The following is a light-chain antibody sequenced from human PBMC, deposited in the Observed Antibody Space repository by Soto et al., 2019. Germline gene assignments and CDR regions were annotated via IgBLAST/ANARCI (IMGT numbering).Light chain of an antibody. J-gene: IGKJ1*01. V-gene: IGKV3-20*01. Sequence: EIVLTQSPGTLSLSPGERATLSCRASQSVSSSYLAWYQQKPGQAPRLLIYGTSSRATAIPDRFSGSGSGTDFTLTISRLEPEDFAVYYCQQYNNWWTFGQGTKVEIK. CDR3: QQYNNWWT. CDR2: GTS. CDR1: QSVSSSY.